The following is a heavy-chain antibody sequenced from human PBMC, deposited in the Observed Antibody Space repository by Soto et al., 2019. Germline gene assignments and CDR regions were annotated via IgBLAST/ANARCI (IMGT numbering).Heavy chain of an antibody. CDR3: ARDEFAATGFDY. CDR2: IYYSGST. Sequence: SQTLSLTCTVSGGSVSSGSYYWSWIRQPPGKGLEWIGYIYYSGSTNYNPSLKSRVTISVDTSKNQFSLKLSSVTAADTAVYYCARDEFAATGFDYWGQGTLVTVSS. J-gene: IGHJ4*02. V-gene: IGHV4-61*01. D-gene: IGHD2-15*01. CDR1: GGSVSSGSYY.